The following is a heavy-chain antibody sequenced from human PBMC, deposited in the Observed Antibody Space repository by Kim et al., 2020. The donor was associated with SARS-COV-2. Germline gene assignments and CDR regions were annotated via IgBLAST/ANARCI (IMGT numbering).Heavy chain of an antibody. CDR3: ARDPTSRLRGLTYSYYGMDI. CDR2: ISYDGSNK. Sequence: GGSLRLSCAASGFTFSSCAIHWVRQAPGKGLEWVAVISYDGSNKNYADSVKGRFTISRDNSKNTLYLQMNSLRAEDTAVYYCARDPTSRLRGLTYSYYGMDIWGQGTTVTVSS. D-gene: IGHD3-10*01. V-gene: IGHV3-30*04. J-gene: IGHJ6*02. CDR1: GFTFSSCA.